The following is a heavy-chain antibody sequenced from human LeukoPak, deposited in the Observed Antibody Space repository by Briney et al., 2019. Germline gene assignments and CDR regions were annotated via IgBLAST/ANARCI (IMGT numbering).Heavy chain of an antibody. CDR3: ASSHCGGDCYSDYYYMDV. CDR2: INPSVGST. D-gene: IGHD2-21*01. CDR1: GYTFTSYY. V-gene: IGHV1-46*03. Sequence: GASVKVSCMASGYTFTSYYMHWVRHAPGQGLEWMGIINPSVGSTSYAQKFQGRVTMTTDTSTSTVYIELSSLRSEDTAVYYCASSHCGGDCYSDYYYMDVWGKGTTVTVSS. J-gene: IGHJ6*03.